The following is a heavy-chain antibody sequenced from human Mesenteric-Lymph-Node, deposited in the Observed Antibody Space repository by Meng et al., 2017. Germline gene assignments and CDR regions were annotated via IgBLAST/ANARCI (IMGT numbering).Heavy chain of an antibody. CDR1: GFTFSNSA. CDR2: ISSSSSYI. Sequence: GGSLRLSCAASGFTFSNSAMNWVRQAPGKGLEWVSSISSSSSYIYYADSVKGRFTISRDNAKNSLYLQMNSLRAEDTAVYYCARERGLRYFDWPPANVAFDIWGQGTMVTVSS. V-gene: IGHV3-21*01. CDR3: ARERGLRYFDWPPANVAFDI. D-gene: IGHD3-9*01. J-gene: IGHJ3*02.